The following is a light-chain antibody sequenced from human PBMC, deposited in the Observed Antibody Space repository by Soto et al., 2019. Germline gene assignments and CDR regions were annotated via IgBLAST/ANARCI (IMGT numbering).Light chain of an antibody. CDR3: PSSTGRSTLV. CDR2: DVI. Sequence: QSALTQPASVSGSPGQSITISCTGSSSDVAGYDFVSWYQHHPGKAPRLMIFDVINRPSGVSNRFSGSKSANTAFLTISGPHAEDQGDYYCPSSTGRSTLVFGTGTKVTVL. CDR1: SSDVAGYDF. V-gene: IGLV2-14*03. J-gene: IGLJ1*01.